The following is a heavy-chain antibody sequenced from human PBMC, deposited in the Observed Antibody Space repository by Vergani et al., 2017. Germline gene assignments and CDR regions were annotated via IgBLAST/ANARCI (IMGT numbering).Heavy chain of an antibody. J-gene: IGHJ4*02. D-gene: IGHD2-21*01. Sequence: EVQLVESGGGLVQPGGSLRLSCAASGFTFSSYWMSWVRQAPGKGLEWVANIKQDGSEKYYVDSVKGRFTSSRDNAKNSLYLQMNSLRAEDTAIYYCASIPAPYYFDYWGQGTLVTVSS. CDR1: GFTFSSYW. CDR3: ASIPAPYYFDY. CDR2: IKQDGSEK. V-gene: IGHV3-7*03.